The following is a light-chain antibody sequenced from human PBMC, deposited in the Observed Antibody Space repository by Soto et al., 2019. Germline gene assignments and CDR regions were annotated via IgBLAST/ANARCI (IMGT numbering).Light chain of an antibody. CDR3: QQSYNTPLGP. V-gene: IGKV1-39*01. CDR2: AAS. J-gene: IGKJ1*01. CDR1: QSISNY. Sequence: DIQMTQSPSSLSASIGDRVTITCRASQSISNYLNWYQQKPGKAPKLLIYAASSLQSGVPSRFSGSGSGTDFTLTISSLQPEDFATYYCQQSYNTPLGPFGQGTKVEIK.